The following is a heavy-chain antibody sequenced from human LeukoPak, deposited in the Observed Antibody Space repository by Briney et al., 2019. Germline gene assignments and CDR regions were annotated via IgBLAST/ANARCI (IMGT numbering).Heavy chain of an antibody. V-gene: IGHV3-9*01. D-gene: IGHD6-13*01. J-gene: IGHJ2*01. CDR2: FSWNRGSI. CDR3: AKGGAAADNYWYFDL. CDR1: GFTFDDYG. Sequence: QAGRSLRLSCAASGFTFDDYGMHWVRQAPGKGLEWVSGFSWNRGSIGYADSVKGRFTISRDTAKNSLYLQMNSLRPEDTALYYCAKGGAAADNYWYFDLWGRGTLVTVSS.